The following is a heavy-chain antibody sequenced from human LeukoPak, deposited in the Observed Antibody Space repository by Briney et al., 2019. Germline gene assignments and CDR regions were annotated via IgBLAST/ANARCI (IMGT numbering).Heavy chain of an antibody. Sequence: PSETLSLTCAVYGGSFSGYYWSWIRQPPGKGLEWIGEINHSGSTNYNPSLKSRVTISVDTSKNQFSLKLSSVTAADTAVYYCASRKIRFFASRGAFDIWGQGTMVTVSS. V-gene: IGHV4-34*01. CDR2: INHSGST. D-gene: IGHD3-3*01. CDR3: ASRKIRFFASRGAFDI. CDR1: GGSFSGYY. J-gene: IGHJ3*02.